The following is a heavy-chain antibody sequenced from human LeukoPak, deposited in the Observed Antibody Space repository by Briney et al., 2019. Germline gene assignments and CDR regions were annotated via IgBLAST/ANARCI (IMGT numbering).Heavy chain of an antibody. V-gene: IGHV3-11*04. D-gene: IGHD3-16*02. J-gene: IGHJ4*02. CDR2: LSSSGSTI. CDR1: GFTFRSYY. Sequence: TGGTLRLSCAASGFTFRSYYMRGIRRARGRGREWVSYLSSSGSTIFYADALRGGFTTSRDNVKNSLYLQMNSLRAEDTAVYYCTRGVQRWLSYYFDYWGQGTLVTVSS. CDR3: TRGVQRWLSYYFDY.